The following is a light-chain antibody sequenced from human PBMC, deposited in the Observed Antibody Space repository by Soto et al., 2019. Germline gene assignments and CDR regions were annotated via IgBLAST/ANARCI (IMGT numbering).Light chain of an antibody. CDR1: QSVSSSQ. Sequence: EIVLTQSPGTLSLSPGERATLSCRASQSVSSSQLGWYQQKPGQAPRLLVYAASTRATGIPDRFSGSGSGTDFTLTISRLEPEDFAVYYCQQYGSSPLVTFGQGTRLEMK. CDR2: AAS. V-gene: IGKV3-20*01. J-gene: IGKJ5*01. CDR3: QQYGSSPLVT.